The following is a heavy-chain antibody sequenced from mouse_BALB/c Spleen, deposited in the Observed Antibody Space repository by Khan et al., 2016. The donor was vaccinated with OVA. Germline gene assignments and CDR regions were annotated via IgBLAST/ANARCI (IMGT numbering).Heavy chain of an antibody. V-gene: IGHV1-4*01. CDR1: GYTFTSNT. J-gene: IGHJ4*01. D-gene: IGHD1-1*01. CDR3: GRRSSVDGMDY. Sequence: QVQLQQSGAELARPGASVKMSCRASGYTFTSNTMHWVKQRPGQGLEWIGYINPRSGYSNYNQNFKDKATLTADKSSSTAYMQLSSLTSEDSADYYCGRRSSVDGMDYWGQGTSVTVSS. CDR2: INPRSGYS.